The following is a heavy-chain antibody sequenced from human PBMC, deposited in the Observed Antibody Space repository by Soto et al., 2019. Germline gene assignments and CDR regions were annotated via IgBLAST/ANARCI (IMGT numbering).Heavy chain of an antibody. J-gene: IGHJ6*02. V-gene: IGHV1-18*01. CDR3: AMVDVYVTPNPQDV. CDR1: GYTFTRYG. D-gene: IGHD3-16*01. CDR2: INTYNGNT. Sequence: QVQLVQSGAEVKNPGASVKVSCKASGYTFTRYGIGWARQAPGQGLEWMGWINTYNGNTNYAQNVQGRVTLTTDTXXSTAYMELRSLRSNDTAIYYCAMVDVYVTPNPQDVWGQGTTVIVSS.